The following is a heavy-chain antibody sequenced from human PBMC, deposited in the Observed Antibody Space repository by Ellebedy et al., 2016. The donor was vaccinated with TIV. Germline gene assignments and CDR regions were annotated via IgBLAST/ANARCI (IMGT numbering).Heavy chain of an antibody. Sequence: ASVKVSXXASGGTFNNFDINWVRQAPGQGLEWMGWIHPNTGVTNYAQKFQGRVTMTRDTSISTAYMDVSSLRSDDTATYYCATPGPALPLFQWFFPYWGQGTLVTVSS. V-gene: IGHV1-2*02. CDR1: GGTFNNFD. D-gene: IGHD3-22*01. CDR2: IHPNTGVT. J-gene: IGHJ4*02. CDR3: ATPGPALPLFQWFFPY.